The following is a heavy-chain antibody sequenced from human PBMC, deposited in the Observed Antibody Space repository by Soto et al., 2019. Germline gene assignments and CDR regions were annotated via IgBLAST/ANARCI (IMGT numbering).Heavy chain of an antibody. CDR3: ARDRGYYYETSGYPCDY. D-gene: IGHD3-22*01. V-gene: IGHV1-18*01. Sequence: ASVKVSCKASGYSFDSYGISWVRQAPGQRHEWMGWISAANGDTRFSQKVQGRLTLTTDTSTNTAYMDLRSLSSDDTAVYYCARDRGYYYETSGYPCDYWGQGTQVTVSS. CDR1: GYSFDSYG. CDR2: ISAANGDT. J-gene: IGHJ4*02.